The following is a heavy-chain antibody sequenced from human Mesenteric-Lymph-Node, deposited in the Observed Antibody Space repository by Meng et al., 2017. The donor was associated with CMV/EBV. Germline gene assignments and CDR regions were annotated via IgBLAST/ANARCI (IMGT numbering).Heavy chain of an antibody. CDR1: GFTFSSYA. Sequence: SLKISCAASGFTFSSYAMHWVRQAPGKGLEWVSGISWNSGSIGYADSVKGRFTISRDNAKNSLYLQMNSLRAEDTALYYCAKEGYCSSTSCHYFDYWGQGTLVTVSS. J-gene: IGHJ4*02. CDR3: AKEGYCSSTSCHYFDY. V-gene: IGHV3-9*01. CDR2: ISWNSGSI. D-gene: IGHD2-2*01.